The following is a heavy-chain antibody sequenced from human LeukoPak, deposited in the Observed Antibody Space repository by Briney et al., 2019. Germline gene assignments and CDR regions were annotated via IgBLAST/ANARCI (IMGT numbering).Heavy chain of an antibody. J-gene: IGHJ4*02. Sequence: GGSLRLSCAVSGFTFSGFWMSWSRQAPGKGLEWVASINSDGSEGYYADVVKGRFTISRDNSKNTLYLQMNSLRAEDTAVYYCAASEGTIVGANFDYWGQGTLVTVSS. CDR3: AASEGTIVGANFDY. CDR1: GFTFSGFW. CDR2: INSDGSEG. D-gene: IGHD1-26*01. V-gene: IGHV3-7*03.